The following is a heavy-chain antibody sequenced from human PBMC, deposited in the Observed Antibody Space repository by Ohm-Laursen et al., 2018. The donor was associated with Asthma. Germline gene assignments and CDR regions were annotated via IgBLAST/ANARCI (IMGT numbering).Heavy chain of an antibody. D-gene: IGHD3-10*01. CDR2: IYYSGST. V-gene: IGHV4-31*03. CDR3: ARAGQLLWFGELLRWFDP. J-gene: IGHJ5*02. CDR1: GGSISSGGYY. Sequence: TLSLTCTVSGGSISSGGYYWSWIRQHPGKGLEWIGYIYYSGSTYYNPSLKSRVTISVDTSKNQFSLKLSSVTAADTAVYYCARAGQLLWFGELLRWFDPWGQGTLVTVSS.